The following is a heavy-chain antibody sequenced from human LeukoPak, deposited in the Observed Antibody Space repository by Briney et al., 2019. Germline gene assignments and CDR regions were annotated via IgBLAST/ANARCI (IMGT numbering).Heavy chain of an antibody. Sequence: ASVKVSCKASGYTFTSYYMHWVRQAPGQGLEWMGLINPTGDSTGYAQKFQGSVTMTRVMSTSTDFMELSSLRSEDTAVYYCARDNSVGDNAWWFDPWGQGTLVTVSS. V-gene: IGHV1-46*01. J-gene: IGHJ5*02. CDR2: INPTGDST. CDR1: GYTFTSYY. CDR3: ARDNSVGDNAWWFDP. D-gene: IGHD1-26*01.